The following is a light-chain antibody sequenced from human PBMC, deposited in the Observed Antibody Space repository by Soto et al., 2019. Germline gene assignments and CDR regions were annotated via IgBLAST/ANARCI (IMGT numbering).Light chain of an antibody. J-gene: IGKJ2*01. CDR3: QQSYSTPHT. V-gene: IGKV1-39*01. CDR2: GAS. Sequence: DIQMTQSPSSLAASVGDRVTISCRARQIISTYLNWYQQKPGQVPTLLIYGASSLQSGVPSRFSASGSGTDFTLSISSLQREDFATYYCQQSYSTPHTFGQGTKLEIK. CDR1: QIISTY.